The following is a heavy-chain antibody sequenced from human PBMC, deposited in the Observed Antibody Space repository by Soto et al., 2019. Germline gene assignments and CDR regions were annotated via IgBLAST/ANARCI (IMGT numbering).Heavy chain of an antibody. CDR3: AGDSNGPPDYDFWSGYQLGYYYYMDV. CDR2: IIPILGIA. CDR1: GGTFSSYT. Sequence: ASVKVSCKASGGTFSSYTISWVRQAPGQGLEWMGRIIPILGIANYAQKFQGRDTITADKSTRTAYMEVSSLRSEDTDVYYCAGDSNGPPDYDFWSGYQLGYYYYMDVWGKGTTVTVSS. D-gene: IGHD3-3*01. V-gene: IGHV1-69*04. J-gene: IGHJ6*03.